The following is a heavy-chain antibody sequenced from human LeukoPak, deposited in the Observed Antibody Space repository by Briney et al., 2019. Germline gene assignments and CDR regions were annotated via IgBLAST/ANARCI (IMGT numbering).Heavy chain of an antibody. V-gene: IGHV4-34*01. D-gene: IGHD6-13*01. CDR2: INHSGST. Sequence: PSQTLSLTCAVYGGSFGGYYWSWIRQPPGKGLEWIGEINHSGSTNYNPSLKSRVTISVDTSKNQFSLKLSSVTAADTAVYYCARRIGGSSSWYLGYWGQGTLVSVSS. CDR3: ARRIGGSSSWYLGY. J-gene: IGHJ4*02. CDR1: GGSFGGYY.